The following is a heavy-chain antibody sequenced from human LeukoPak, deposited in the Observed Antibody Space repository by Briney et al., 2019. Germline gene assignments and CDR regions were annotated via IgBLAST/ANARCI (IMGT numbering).Heavy chain of an antibody. D-gene: IGHD6-19*01. J-gene: IGHJ1*01. Sequence: ASVKVSCKASGYTFTDYYMHWVRQAPGQGLEWMGWINPNSGDTNYAQKFQGRVTMTRDTSISTAYMELSRLRFDDTAVYYCARAGGIGVAPEYFHHWGQGTLVTVSP. V-gene: IGHV1-2*02. CDR3: ARAGGIGVAPEYFHH. CDR1: GYTFTDYY. CDR2: INPNSGDT.